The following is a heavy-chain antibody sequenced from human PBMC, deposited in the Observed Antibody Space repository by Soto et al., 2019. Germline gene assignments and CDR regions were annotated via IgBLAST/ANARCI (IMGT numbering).Heavy chain of an antibody. Sequence: QITLKESGPTLGKPTQTLTLTCTVSGFSLSTSGVGVGWIRQPPGKALEWLALIYWDDAKRYSPSLKRRLTITKDTSKHQVVLTMTNMDPVDTATYYCEHRGGGHYYDSSGYYQTYFEYWGQGTLVTVST. D-gene: IGHD3-22*01. V-gene: IGHV2-5*02. CDR1: GFSLSTSGVG. CDR2: IYWDDAK. J-gene: IGHJ4*02. CDR3: EHRGGGHYYDSSGYYQTYFEY.